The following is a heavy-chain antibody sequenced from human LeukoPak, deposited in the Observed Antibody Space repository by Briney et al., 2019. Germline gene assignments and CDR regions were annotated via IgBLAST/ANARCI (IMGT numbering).Heavy chain of an antibody. CDR1: GFTFSSYA. V-gene: IGHV3-23*01. D-gene: IGHD2-15*01. J-gene: IGHJ4*02. CDR2: ISGSGGST. Sequence: PGGSLRLTCAASGFTFSSYAMSWVRQAPGKGLEWVSAISGSGGSTYYADSVKGRFTISRDNSKNTLYVQMNSLTAEDTAVYYCARDYTYCSGSRCYDRFDYWGQGIRVTVSS. CDR3: ARDYTYCSGSRCYDRFDY.